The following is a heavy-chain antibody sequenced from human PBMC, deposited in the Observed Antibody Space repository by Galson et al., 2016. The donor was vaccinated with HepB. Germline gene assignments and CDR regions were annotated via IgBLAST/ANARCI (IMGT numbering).Heavy chain of an antibody. CDR3: ARAQDVDLTRTDY. CDR2: IIPTFATP. V-gene: IGHV1-69*13. CDR1: GGSFGSYA. Sequence: SVKVSCKASGGSFGSYAINWVRQAPGQGLEWMGGIIPTFATPTYAQKFQGRVSITADESTRTAYMELSSLTSEDTAIYYCARAQDVDLTRTDYWGQGALVTVSS. J-gene: IGHJ4*02. D-gene: IGHD5-12*01.